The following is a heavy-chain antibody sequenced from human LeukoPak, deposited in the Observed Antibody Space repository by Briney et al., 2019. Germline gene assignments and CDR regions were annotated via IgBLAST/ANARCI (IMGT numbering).Heavy chain of an antibody. CDR2: MNPNSGNT. D-gene: IGHD2-15*01. J-gene: IGHJ4*02. Sequence: ASVKVSCKASGYTFTSYDINWVRQATGQGLEWMGWMNPNSGNTGYAQKFQGRVTMTRNTSISTAYMELSSLRSEDTAVYYCARGGSTYCSGGSCHFDYWGQGTLVTVSP. CDR1: GYTFTSYD. CDR3: ARGGSTYCSGGSCHFDY. V-gene: IGHV1-8*01.